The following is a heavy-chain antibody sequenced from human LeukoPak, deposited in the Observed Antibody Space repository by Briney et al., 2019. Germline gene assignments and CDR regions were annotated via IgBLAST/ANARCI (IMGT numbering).Heavy chain of an antibody. CDR2: IKQDGTKK. J-gene: IGHJ6*04. V-gene: IGHV3-7*01. CDR3: AELGITMIGGV. D-gene: IGHD3-10*02. Sequence: GGSLRLSCAASGFTFSSYWMSWVRQAPGKGLEWVANIKQDGTKKYYADSVKGRFTISRDNSRNTLSLQMNSLRAEDTAVYYCAELGITMIGGVWGKGTTVTISS. CDR1: GFTFSSYW.